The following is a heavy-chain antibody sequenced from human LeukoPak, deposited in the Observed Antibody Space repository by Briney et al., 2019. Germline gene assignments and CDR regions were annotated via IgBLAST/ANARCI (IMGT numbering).Heavy chain of an antibody. V-gene: IGHV3-15*01. CDR1: GFTFSNAW. CDR2: IKSKIDGVTT. J-gene: IGHJ5*02. Sequence: PGGSLRLSCAASGFTFSNAWMSWVRQAPGKGLEWVGRIKSKIDGVTTDYAAPVKGRFTISRDDSKDTLYLQMNSLKTEDTAVYYCTIWVVRWFDPWGQGTLVTVSS. CDR3: TIWVVRWFDP. D-gene: IGHD2-15*01.